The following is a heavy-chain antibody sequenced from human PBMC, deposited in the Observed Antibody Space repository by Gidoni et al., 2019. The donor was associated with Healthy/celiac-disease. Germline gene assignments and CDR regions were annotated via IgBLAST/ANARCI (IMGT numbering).Heavy chain of an antibody. V-gene: IGHV3-33*01. CDR2: IWYDGSNK. J-gene: IGHJ4*02. CDR1: GFTFSSYG. Sequence: QVQLVESGGGVVQPGRSLRLSCAASGFTFSSYGMHWVRKAPGKGLEWVAVIWYDGSNKYYADSVKGRFTISRDNSKNTLYLQMNSLRAEDTAVYYCARAVAGNQDFDYWGQGTLVTVSS. D-gene: IGHD6-19*01. CDR3: ARAVAGNQDFDY.